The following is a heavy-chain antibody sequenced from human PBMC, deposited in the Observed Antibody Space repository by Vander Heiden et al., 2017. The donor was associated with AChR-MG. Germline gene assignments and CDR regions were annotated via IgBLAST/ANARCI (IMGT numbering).Heavy chain of an antibody. CDR3: ARGEWELLRVGGMDV. D-gene: IGHD1-26*01. CDR2: IRWNSGSI. V-gene: IGHV3-9*01. CDR1: GFTFDDYA. J-gene: IGHJ6*02. Sequence: EVQLVESGGGLVQPGRSLRLSCAASGFTFDDYAMHWVRQAPGKGLEWVSGIRWNSGSIGYADSVKGRFTISRDNAKNSLYLQMNSLRAEDTALYYCARGEWELLRVGGMDVWGQGTTVTVSS.